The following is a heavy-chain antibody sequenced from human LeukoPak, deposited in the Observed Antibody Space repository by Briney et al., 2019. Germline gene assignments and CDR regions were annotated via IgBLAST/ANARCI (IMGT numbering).Heavy chain of an antibody. CDR3: ARPPRSSGWYYFDY. Sequence: SETLSLTCNVSGGSISDYSFYWGWIRQPPGKGLEWIGSIFYSGNTYYNPSLKSRVTISVDTSKNQFSLKLSSVTAADTAVYYCARPPRSSGWYYFDYWGQGTLVTVSS. CDR1: GGSISDYSFY. J-gene: IGHJ4*02. D-gene: IGHD6-19*01. V-gene: IGHV4-39*01. CDR2: IFYSGNT.